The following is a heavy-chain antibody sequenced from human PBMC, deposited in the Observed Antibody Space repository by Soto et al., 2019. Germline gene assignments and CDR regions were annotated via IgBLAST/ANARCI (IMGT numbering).Heavy chain of an antibody. J-gene: IGHJ6*02. CDR2: IYSGGST. CDR1: GFTVSSNY. D-gene: IGHD3-3*01. Sequence: GGSLRLSCAASGFTVSSNYMSWVRQAPGKGLEWVSVIYSGGSTYYADSVKGRFTISRDNSKNTLYLQMNSLRAEDTAVYYCAREGYYDFWSGPHYYGMDVWGQGTTVTVSS. CDR3: AREGYYDFWSGPHYYGMDV. V-gene: IGHV3-53*01.